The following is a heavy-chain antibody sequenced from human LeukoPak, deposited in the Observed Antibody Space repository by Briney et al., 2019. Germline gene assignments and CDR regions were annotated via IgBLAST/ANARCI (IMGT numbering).Heavy chain of an antibody. J-gene: IGHJ4*02. Sequence: PGVSLRLSCAASRFIFSTYSMSWVRQAPGKGPEWVSSISDGGTNTYYADSVKGRFTISRDNSKNTLSLQMNNLRDEDTAVYYCAKDAAAVTGRRAGFDYWGQGTLVTVSS. D-gene: IGHD6-19*01. CDR1: RFIFSTYS. CDR2: ISDGGTNT. V-gene: IGHV3-23*01. CDR3: AKDAAAVTGRRAGFDY.